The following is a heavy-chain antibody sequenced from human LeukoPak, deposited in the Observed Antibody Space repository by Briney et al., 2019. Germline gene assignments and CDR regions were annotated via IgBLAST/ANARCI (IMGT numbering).Heavy chain of an antibody. V-gene: IGHV4-4*07. CDR3: ASNNRSSYYYGMDV. D-gene: IGHD1-14*01. CDR2: IYTSGST. Sequence: SETLSLTCTVSGGSIGSYYWSWIRQPAGKGLEWIGRIYTSGSTNYNPSLKSRVTMSVDTSKNQFSLKLSSVTAADTAVYYCASNNRSSYYYGMDVWGQGTTVTVSS. CDR1: GGSIGSYY. J-gene: IGHJ6*02.